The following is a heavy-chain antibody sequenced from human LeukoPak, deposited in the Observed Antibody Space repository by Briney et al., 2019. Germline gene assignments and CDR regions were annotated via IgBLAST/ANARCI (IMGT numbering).Heavy chain of an antibody. D-gene: IGHD1-26*01. Sequence: PGVSLRLSCAASGFTFSSYAMSWVRQAPGKGLEWVSTISGSGGSTYYADSVKGRFTISRDNSKNTLYLQMNSLRAEDTAVYYCAKRGATQTKEFDYWGQGTLVTVSS. CDR1: GFTFSSYA. CDR3: AKRGATQTKEFDY. V-gene: IGHV3-23*01. J-gene: IGHJ4*02. CDR2: ISGSGGST.